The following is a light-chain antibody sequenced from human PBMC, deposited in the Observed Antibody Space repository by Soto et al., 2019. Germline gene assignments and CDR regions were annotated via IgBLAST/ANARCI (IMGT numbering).Light chain of an antibody. CDR1: QSVGSN. Sequence: EVVLSQSPATLSVSPGAGATLSCRASQSVGSNLAWYQQKPGQTPRVLIYGASTRAIGIPARFSGSGFGTEFTLTISSLQSEDFAVYYCQQYNNWPPITFGQGTRLEIK. J-gene: IGKJ5*01. V-gene: IGKV3-15*01. CDR2: GAS. CDR3: QQYNNWPPIT.